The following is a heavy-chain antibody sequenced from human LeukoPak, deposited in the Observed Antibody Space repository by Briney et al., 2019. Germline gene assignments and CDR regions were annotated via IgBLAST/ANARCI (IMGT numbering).Heavy chain of an antibody. CDR2: MNPNSGNT. Sequence: ASVKVSCKASGYTFTSYYMHWVRQATGQGLEWMGWMNPNSGNTGYAQKFQGRVTMTRNTSISTAYMELSSLRSEGTAVYYCARRDYYGSGNAFDYWGQGTLVTVSS. CDR1: GYTFTSYY. J-gene: IGHJ4*02. V-gene: IGHV1-8*02. CDR3: ARRDYYGSGNAFDY. D-gene: IGHD3-10*01.